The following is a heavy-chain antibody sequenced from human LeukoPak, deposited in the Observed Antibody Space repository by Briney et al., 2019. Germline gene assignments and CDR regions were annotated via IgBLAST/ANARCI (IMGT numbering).Heavy chain of an antibody. D-gene: IGHD6-19*01. V-gene: IGHV3-48*03. CDR3: VRGSSGWYGQDY. Sequence: GGSLRLSCAASGFTFSSYEMNWVRQAPGKGLEWISYISRSGSTINYADSVKGRFTISRDNAKNTLYLQMNSLRAEDTAVYYCVRGSSGWYGQDYWGQGTLVTVSS. CDR1: GFTFSSYE. J-gene: IGHJ4*02. CDR2: ISRSGSTI.